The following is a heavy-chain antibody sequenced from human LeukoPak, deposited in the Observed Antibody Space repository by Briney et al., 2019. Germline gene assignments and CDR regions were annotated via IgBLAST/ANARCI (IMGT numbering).Heavy chain of an antibody. V-gene: IGHV3-21*01. CDR1: GFTFSSYS. J-gene: IGHJ4*02. CDR3: ERDREAGPIHFDD. D-gene: IGHD6-13*01. Sequence: GGSLRLSCAASGFTFSSYSMNWVRQAPGKGLEWVSSISSSSSYIYYADSVKGRFTISRDNAKNSLYLQMNSLRAEDTAVYYCERDREAGPIHFDDWGQGTLVTVSS. CDR2: ISSSSSYI.